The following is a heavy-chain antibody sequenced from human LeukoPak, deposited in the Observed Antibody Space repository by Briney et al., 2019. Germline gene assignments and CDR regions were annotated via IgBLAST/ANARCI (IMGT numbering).Heavy chain of an antibody. D-gene: IGHD3-22*01. V-gene: IGHV3-74*01. CDR3: ARDPLYYYDSSGSYYFDY. CDR2: IHSDGSST. J-gene: IGHJ4*02. CDR1: GFTFSNYW. Sequence: PGGSLRLSCAASGFTFSNYWMHWVRQAPGKGLVWVSRIHSDGSSTSYADSVKGRFTISRDNSKNTLYLQMNSLRAEDTAVYYCARDPLYYYDSSGSYYFDYWGQGTLVTVSS.